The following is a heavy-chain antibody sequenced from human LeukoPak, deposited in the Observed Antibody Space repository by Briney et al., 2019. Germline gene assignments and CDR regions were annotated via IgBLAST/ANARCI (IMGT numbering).Heavy chain of an antibody. D-gene: IGHD3-22*01. CDR2: ISSSSSYI. Sequence: GGSLRLSCAATGFTFSSYSMNWIRQAPGKGLEWISYISSSSSYIYYADSVKGRFTISRDNAKNSLYLQMNSLRAEDTAVYYCARDYYDGSVYYHEDYWGQGTLVTVSS. J-gene: IGHJ4*02. CDR1: GFTFSSYS. CDR3: ARDYYDGSVYYHEDY. V-gene: IGHV3-21*05.